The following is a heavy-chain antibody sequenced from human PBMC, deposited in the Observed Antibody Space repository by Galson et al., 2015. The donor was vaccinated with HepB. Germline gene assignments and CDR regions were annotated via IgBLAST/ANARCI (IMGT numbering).Heavy chain of an antibody. CDR3: AKGRRPDPEVSGSRLNYYYYYNMDV. J-gene: IGHJ6*02. CDR2: ISGSGGSR. V-gene: IGHV3-23*01. Sequence: SLRLSCAASGFIFSSCAMNWVRQAPGKGPEWVSGISGSGGSRFYADSVEGRFTISRDNSKNTLYLQMNTLRVEDTALYYCAKGRRPDPEVSGSRLNYYYYYNMDVWGQGTTVTVSS. D-gene: IGHD3-10*01. CDR1: GFIFSSCA.